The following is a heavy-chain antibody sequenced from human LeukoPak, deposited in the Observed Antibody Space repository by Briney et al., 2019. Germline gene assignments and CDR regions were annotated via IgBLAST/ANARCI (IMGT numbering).Heavy chain of an antibody. CDR3: ARGVVEPPGYYYGMDV. CDR1: GYRFTSYW. D-gene: IGHD2-15*01. J-gene: IGHJ6*02. V-gene: IGHV5-51*01. Sequence: GESLKISCKGSGYRFTSYWIGWVRQMPGKGLEWMGIIYPGDSDTRYSPSFQGQVTISADKSISTAYLQWSSLKASDTAMYYCARGVVEPPGYYYGMDVWGQGTTVTVSS. CDR2: IYPGDSDT.